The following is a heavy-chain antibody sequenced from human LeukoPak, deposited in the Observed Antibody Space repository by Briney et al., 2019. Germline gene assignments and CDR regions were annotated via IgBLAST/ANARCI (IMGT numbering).Heavy chain of an antibody. J-gene: IGHJ4*02. CDR3: ARSSGHSYGDFDY. CDR2: IYYSGST. D-gene: IGHD5-18*01. CDR1: GGSISSYY. V-gene: IGHV4-59*01. Sequence: SETLSLTCTLSGGSISSYYWSWIRQPPGKGLEWIGYIYYSGSTNYNPSLKSRVTISVDTSKNQFSLKLSSVTAADTAVYYCARSSGHSYGDFDYWGQGNLVTVSS.